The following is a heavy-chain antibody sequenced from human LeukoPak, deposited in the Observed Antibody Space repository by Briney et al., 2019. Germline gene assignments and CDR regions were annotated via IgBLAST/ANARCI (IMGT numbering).Heavy chain of an antibody. J-gene: IGHJ4*02. V-gene: IGHV3-23*01. CDR1: GFPLSDAW. Sequence: GGSLRLSCAVSGFPLSDAWMNWVRQAPGKGLEWVSGISGFGGSTYYAPSVKGRLTISRDNFGNMLYLHLDSLRVEDTAIYYCARRSGSSWSSFDYWGQGALVTVSS. D-gene: IGHD6-13*01. CDR2: ISGFGGST. CDR3: ARRSGSSWSSFDY.